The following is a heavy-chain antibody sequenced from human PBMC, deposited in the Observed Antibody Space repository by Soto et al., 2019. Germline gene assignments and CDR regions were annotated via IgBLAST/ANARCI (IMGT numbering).Heavy chain of an antibody. CDR1: GGSISSGGYY. CDR3: ARDPSSGQYQLPAGYCYL. CDR2: IYYSGST. Sequence: QVQLQESGPGLVKPSQTLSLTCTVSGGSISSGGYYWSWIRQHPGKGLEWIGYIYYSGSTYYNPSLKSRVNISVDTANNQFSRKLSSVTAADTAVYYCARDPSSGQYQLPAGYCYLWGRGTLVTVSS. D-gene: IGHD2-2*01. J-gene: IGHJ2*01. V-gene: IGHV4-31*03.